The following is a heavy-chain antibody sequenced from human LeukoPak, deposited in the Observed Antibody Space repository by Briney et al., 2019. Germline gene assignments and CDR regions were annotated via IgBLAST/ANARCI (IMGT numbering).Heavy chain of an antibody. V-gene: IGHV4-59*08. CDR3: AVHMGLGYTYFYPYFAY. D-gene: IGHD1-1*01. CDR1: GGSLSSYY. CDR2: IYYSWNT. J-gene: IGHJ4*01. Sequence: SVTLSLTCTVSGGSLSSYYWSWVRQAPGKGLEGIGDIYYSWNTNFHPSLTRRVTISVDTSKNQCFLKLSPVTAGDTGVYYLAVHMGLGYTYFYPYFAYWGQGSLVTVYS.